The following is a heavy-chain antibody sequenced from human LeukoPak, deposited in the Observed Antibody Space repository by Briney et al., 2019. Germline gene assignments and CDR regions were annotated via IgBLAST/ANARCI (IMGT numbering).Heavy chain of an antibody. CDR3: AKAPKDDYGGSSTALDY. Sequence: PGGSLRLSCAASGFTFSSYAMSWVRQAPGKGLEWVSAISGSGGSTYYADSVKGRFTISRDSSKNTLYLQMNSLRAEDTAVYYRAKAPKDDYGGSSTALDYWGQGTLVTVSS. J-gene: IGHJ4*02. CDR2: ISGSGGST. D-gene: IGHD4-23*01. CDR1: GFTFSSYA. V-gene: IGHV3-23*01.